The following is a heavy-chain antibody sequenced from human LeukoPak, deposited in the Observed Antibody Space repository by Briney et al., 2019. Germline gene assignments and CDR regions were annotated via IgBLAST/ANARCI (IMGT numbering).Heavy chain of an antibody. D-gene: IGHD6-19*01. CDR2: IKQDGSEK. J-gene: IGHJ5*02. Sequence: ETLSLTCTVSGGSISSYYWSWIRQPPGKGLEWVANIKQDGSEKYYVDSVKGRFTISRDNAKNSLYLQMNSLRAEDTAVYYCARDQSYSSGWYSGYWFDPWGQGTLVTVSS. CDR3: ARDQSYSSGWYSGYWFDP. CDR1: GGSISSYY. V-gene: IGHV3-7*01.